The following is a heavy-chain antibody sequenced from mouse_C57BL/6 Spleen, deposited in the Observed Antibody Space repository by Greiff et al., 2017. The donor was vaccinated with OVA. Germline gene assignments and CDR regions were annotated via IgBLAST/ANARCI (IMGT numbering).Heavy chain of an antibody. Sequence: EVKLMESGGGLVQPGGSLKLSCAASGFTFSDYYMYWVRQTPEKRLEWVAYISNGGGSTYYPDTVKGRFTISRDNAKNTLYLQMSRLKSEDTAMYYCARREYGSSFDYAMDYWGQGTSVTVSS. CDR3: ARREYGSSFDYAMDY. J-gene: IGHJ4*01. V-gene: IGHV5-12*01. D-gene: IGHD1-1*01. CDR2: ISNGGGST. CDR1: GFTFSDYY.